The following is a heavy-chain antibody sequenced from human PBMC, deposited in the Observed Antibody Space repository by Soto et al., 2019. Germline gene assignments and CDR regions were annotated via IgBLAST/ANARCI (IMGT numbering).Heavy chain of an antibody. Sequence: EVQLVESGGGLVQPGGSLRLSCAASGFTFSSYEMNWVRQAPGKGLEWGSYISSSGRTIYYADTVKGRFTISRDNAKNSLYLQMHSLRAEDTAVYYCASVAVARIYYYYYYGMDVWGQGTTVTVSS. CDR1: GFTFSSYE. D-gene: IGHD6-19*01. CDR2: ISSSGRTI. V-gene: IGHV3-48*03. J-gene: IGHJ6*02. CDR3: ASVAVARIYYYYYYGMDV.